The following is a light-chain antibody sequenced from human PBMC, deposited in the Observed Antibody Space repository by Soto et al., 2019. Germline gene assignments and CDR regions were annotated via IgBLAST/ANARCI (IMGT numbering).Light chain of an antibody. CDR2: AAT. CDR1: QSIDTY. Sequence: DIQMTQSPSSLSASVGERVTITCLARQSIDTYLNWYQLKQGKAPNLLIYAATRVHTGVPSRFSGSGSGTGFTLSISNLQPEDFATYYCQQVYSTPGTFGQGTKV. V-gene: IGKV1-39*01. CDR3: QQVYSTPGT. J-gene: IGKJ1*01.